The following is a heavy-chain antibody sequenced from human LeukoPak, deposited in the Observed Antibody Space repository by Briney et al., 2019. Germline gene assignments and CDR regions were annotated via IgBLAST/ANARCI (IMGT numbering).Heavy chain of an antibody. CDR2: ISYDGSNK. CDR3: AKSGRQSSGYNY. CDR1: GFTFSSYG. J-gene: IGHJ4*02. Sequence: GGSLRLSCAASGFTFSSYGMHWVSQAPGKGLEWVAVISYDGSNKYYADSVKGRFTISRDNSKNTLYLQMNSLRAEDTAVYYCAKSGRQSSGYNYWGQGTLVTVSS. D-gene: IGHD3-22*01. V-gene: IGHV3-30*18.